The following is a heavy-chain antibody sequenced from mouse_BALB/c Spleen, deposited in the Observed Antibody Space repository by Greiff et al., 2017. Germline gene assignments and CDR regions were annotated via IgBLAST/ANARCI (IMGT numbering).Heavy chain of an antibody. Sequence: EVQRVESGPELEKPGASVKISCKASGYSFTGYNMNWVKQSNGKSLEWIGNIDPYYGGTSYNQKFKGKATLTVDKSSSTAYMQRKSLTSEDSAVYYCASSPLLYDYDGPWFAYWGQGTLVTVSA. CDR3: ASSPLLYDYDGPWFAY. CDR2: IDPYYGGT. CDR1: GYSFTGYN. J-gene: IGHJ3*01. V-gene: IGHV1-39*01. D-gene: IGHD2-4*01.